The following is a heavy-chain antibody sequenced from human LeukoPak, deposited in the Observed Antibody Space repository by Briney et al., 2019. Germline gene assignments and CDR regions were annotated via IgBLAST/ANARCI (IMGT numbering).Heavy chain of an antibody. J-gene: IGHJ4*02. D-gene: IGHD3-10*01. V-gene: IGHV3-74*01. CDR3: ARDQGALLWFGELTAFDY. CDR1: GFTFSSYW. CDR2: INSDGSST. Sequence: QPGGSLRLSCAASGFTFSSYWMHWVRQAPGKGLVWVSRINSDGSSTSYTDSVKSRFTISRDNAKNTLYLQMNSLRAEDTAVYYCARDQGALLWFGELTAFDYWGQGTLVTVSS.